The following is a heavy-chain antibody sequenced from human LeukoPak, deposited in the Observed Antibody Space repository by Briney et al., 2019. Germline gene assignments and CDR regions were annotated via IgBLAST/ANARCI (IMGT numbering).Heavy chain of an antibody. CDR3: HVSGYYLEY. CDR1: GFTFDDYA. D-gene: IGHD3-22*01. V-gene: IGHV3-43*02. Sequence: GGSLRLSCAAAGFTFDDYAMHWVRQAPGKGLEWVSLISGDGGSTYYADSVKGRFTISRDNSKNSLYLQMNSLRTEDTALYYCHVSGYYLEYWGQGTLVTVSS. J-gene: IGHJ4*02. CDR2: ISGDGGST.